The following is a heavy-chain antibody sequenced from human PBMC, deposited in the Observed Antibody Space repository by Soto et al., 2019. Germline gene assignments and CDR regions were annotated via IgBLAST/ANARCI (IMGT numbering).Heavy chain of an antibody. V-gene: IGHV1-2*02. D-gene: IGHD3-3*01. CDR1: GYTFTGYY. CDR2: INPNSGGT. J-gene: IGHJ4*02. CDR3: ARGPRRDDFWSGYQFDY. Sequence: ASVKVSCKASGYTFTGYYMHWVRQAPGQGLEWMGWINPNSGGTNYAQKFQGRVTMTRDTSISTAYMELSRLRSDDTAVYYCARGPRRDDFWSGYQFDYWGQGTLVTVSS.